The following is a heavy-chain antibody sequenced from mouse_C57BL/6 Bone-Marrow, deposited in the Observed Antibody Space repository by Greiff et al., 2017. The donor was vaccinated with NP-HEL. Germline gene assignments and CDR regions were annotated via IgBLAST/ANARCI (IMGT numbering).Heavy chain of an antibody. CDR3: ARLGPYYFDY. V-gene: IGHV1-82*01. J-gene: IGHJ2*01. CDR2: IYPGDGDT. CDR1: GYAFSSSW. Sequence: QVQLQQSGPELVKPGASVKISCKASGYAFSSSWMNWVKQRPGKGLEWIGRIYPGDGDTNYNGKFKGKATLTADKASSTAYLQRSSRTSEDAAVYVCARLGPYYFDYWGQGTTRTVSS. D-gene: IGHD4-1*01.